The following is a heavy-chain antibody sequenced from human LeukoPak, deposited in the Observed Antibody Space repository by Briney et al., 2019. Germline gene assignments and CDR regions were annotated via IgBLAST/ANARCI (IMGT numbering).Heavy chain of an antibody. J-gene: IGHJ4*02. CDR1: GLMFRTSA. D-gene: IGHD5-12*01. CDR2: TVLGSGDT. V-gene: IGHV1-58*02. Sequence: TSVKVSCKASGLMFRTSAMQWVRQTRGQGLEWIGWTVLGSGDTNYAQSLKERVTVTRDMSTSTAYMELSSLRSEDTAMYYCAAGFSNRGYIYWGQGTLVTVSS. CDR3: AAGFSNRGYIY.